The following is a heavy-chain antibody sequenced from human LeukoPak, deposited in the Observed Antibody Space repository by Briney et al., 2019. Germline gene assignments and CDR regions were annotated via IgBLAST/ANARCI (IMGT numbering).Heavy chain of an antibody. CDR3: TTVAPLLSYYYYYYMDV. V-gene: IGHV3-15*01. D-gene: IGHD3-10*01. Sequence: GGSLRLPCAVSGFTFSSYAMSWVRQAPGKGLEWVGRIKSKTDGGTTDYAAPVKGIFTISRDDSNNTLYLQMNSLKTEDTAVYYCTTVAPLLSYYYYYYMDVWGKGTTVTVSS. CDR2: IKSKTDGGTT. CDR1: GFTFSSYA. J-gene: IGHJ6*03.